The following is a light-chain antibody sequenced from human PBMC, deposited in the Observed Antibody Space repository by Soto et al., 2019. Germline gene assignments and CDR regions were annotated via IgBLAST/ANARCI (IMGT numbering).Light chain of an antibody. CDR2: AAS. Sequence: DIQMTQSPSSVSASVGDRVTITCRASQGISSWLAWYQQKPGKAPNLLIYAASSFQSGVPSKSSGSGSGTDFTVTISSLQPEDVPTYCCQQTNSFPLTFGGGTKVEIK. V-gene: IGKV1-12*01. J-gene: IGKJ4*01. CDR3: QQTNSFPLT. CDR1: QGISSW.